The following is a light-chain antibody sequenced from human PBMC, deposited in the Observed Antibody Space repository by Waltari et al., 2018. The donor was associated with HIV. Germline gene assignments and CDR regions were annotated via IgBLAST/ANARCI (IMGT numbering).Light chain of an antibody. J-gene: IGLJ3*02. Sequence: QSVLTQPPSPSGTPGKRLIIPCSGNRYTIGSNTVNWYQQFSGAAPTLLKYSNNLRPSAVPDRFSGSKSGSAASLAISGLKSEDEADYHCATWDDALSGPVFGAGTKLTV. CDR1: RYTIGSNT. CDR2: SNN. V-gene: IGLV1-44*01. CDR3: ATWDDALSGPV.